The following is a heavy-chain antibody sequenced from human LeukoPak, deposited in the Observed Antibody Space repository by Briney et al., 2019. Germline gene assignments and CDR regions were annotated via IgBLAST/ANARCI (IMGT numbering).Heavy chain of an antibody. CDR3: ARIYERGVVDY. CDR2: IYYSGRT. CDR1: GGSISSFY. V-gene: IGHV4-59*12. Sequence: PSETLSLTCTVSGGSISSFYWTWIRQPPGKGLEWIGYIYYSGRTIYNPSLKSRVTISVDTSKNQFSLKLSSVTAADTAVYYCARIYERGVVDYWGQGTLVTVSS. D-gene: IGHD3-10*01. J-gene: IGHJ4*02.